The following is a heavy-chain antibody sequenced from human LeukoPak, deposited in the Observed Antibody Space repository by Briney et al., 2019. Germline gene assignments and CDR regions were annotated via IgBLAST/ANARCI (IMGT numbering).Heavy chain of an antibody. J-gene: IGHJ5*02. CDR2: ISDRGANT. CDR1: GFTFSSYA. CDR3: ARDEEDSSGYYHENWFDP. Sequence: GRSLRLSCAASGFTFSSYAMTWVRQPPGKGLEWVSGISDRGANTYYADSVKGRFTISRDNAKNSLYLQMNSLRAEDTAVYYCARDEEDSSGYYHENWFDPWGQGTLVTVSS. D-gene: IGHD3-22*01. V-gene: IGHV3-23*01.